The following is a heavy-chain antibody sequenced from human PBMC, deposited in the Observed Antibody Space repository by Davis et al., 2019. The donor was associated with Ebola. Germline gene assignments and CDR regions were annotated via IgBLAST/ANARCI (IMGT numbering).Heavy chain of an antibody. V-gene: IGHV3-23*01. D-gene: IGHD3-9*01. CDR3: AKESYYDILTGYNNWFDP. CDR2: ISGSGGST. J-gene: IGHJ5*02. CDR1: GFTFSSYA. Sequence: PGGSLRLSCAASGFTFSSYAMSWVRQAPGKGLEWVSAISGSGGSTYYADSVKGRFTISRDNSKNTLYLQMNSLRAEDTAVYYCAKESYYDILTGYNNWFDPWGQGTLVTVSS.